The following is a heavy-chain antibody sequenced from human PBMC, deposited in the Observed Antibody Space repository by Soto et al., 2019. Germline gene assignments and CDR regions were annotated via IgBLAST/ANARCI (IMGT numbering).Heavy chain of an antibody. Sequence: QVQLVQSGAEVKEPGASVKVSCKASGYILSSYNMHWVRQAPGQGLEWMGMINPSGGRTSYAQKFHDKVTMTRDTSTNTGDMELSSLRSDDTAVYYCARTYCAADCPRRDFDYWGQGTLVTVSS. V-gene: IGHV1-46*01. CDR1: GYILSSYN. D-gene: IGHD2-21*02. CDR3: ARTYCAADCPRRDFDY. J-gene: IGHJ4*02. CDR2: INPSGGRT.